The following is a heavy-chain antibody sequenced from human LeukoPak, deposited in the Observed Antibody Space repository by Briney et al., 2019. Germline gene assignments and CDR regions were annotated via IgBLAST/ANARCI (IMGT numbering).Heavy chain of an antibody. D-gene: IGHD6-13*01. CDR1: GFTFSSYW. V-gene: IGHV3-74*01. CDR2: INSDGSST. CDR3: ARVASLSSSWYYYYYYMDV. Sequence: GGSLRLSCAASGFTFSSYWMHWVRQAPGKGLVWVSRINSDGSSTSYADSVKGRFTISRDNAKNTLYLQMNSLRAEDTAVYYCARVASLSSSWYYYYYYMDVWGEGTTVTVSS. J-gene: IGHJ6*03.